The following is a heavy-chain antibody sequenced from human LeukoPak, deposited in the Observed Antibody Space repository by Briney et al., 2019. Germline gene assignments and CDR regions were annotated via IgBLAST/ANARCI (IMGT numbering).Heavy chain of an antibody. Sequence: ASVKDSRKAPGGTLISYAISWVRQAPGQGLEWMGGIIPIFSTANYAQKFQGRVTITTDESTSTAYMELSRLRSEDTAVYYCASATVVAASAEYFQHGGQGTLVTVSS. CDR3: ASATVVAASAEYFQH. J-gene: IGHJ1*01. CDR2: IIPIFSTA. V-gene: IGHV1-69*05. CDR1: GGTLISYA. D-gene: IGHD2-15*01.